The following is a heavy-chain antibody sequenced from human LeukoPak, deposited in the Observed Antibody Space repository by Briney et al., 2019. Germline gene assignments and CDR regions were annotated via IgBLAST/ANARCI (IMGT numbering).Heavy chain of an antibody. CDR3: AITPNGSYLDY. D-gene: IGHD2-8*01. J-gene: IGHJ4*02. V-gene: IGHV1-2*02. CDR1: GYTFTGYY. CDR2: INPNSGGT. Sequence: ASVKVSCKASGYTFTGYYMHWVRQTPGQGLEWMGWINPNSGGTNSAQKFQGRVTMTRDTSISTAYMELSRLRSDDSAVYYCAITPNGSYLDYWGQGTLVTVSS.